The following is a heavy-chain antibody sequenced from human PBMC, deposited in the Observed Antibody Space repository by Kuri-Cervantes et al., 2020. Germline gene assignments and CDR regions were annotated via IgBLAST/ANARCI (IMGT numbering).Heavy chain of an antibody. J-gene: IGHJ4*02. CDR3: ARDGYFESFIDY. V-gene: IGHV4-4*07. Sequence: GSLRLSCTVSGGSISSYYWSWIRQPAGKGLEWIGRIYTSGSTNYNPSLKSRVTISVDTSKNQFSLKLSSVTAADTAVYYCARDGYFESFIDYWGQGTLVTVSS. CDR1: GGSISSYY. D-gene: IGHD3-9*01. CDR2: IYTSGST.